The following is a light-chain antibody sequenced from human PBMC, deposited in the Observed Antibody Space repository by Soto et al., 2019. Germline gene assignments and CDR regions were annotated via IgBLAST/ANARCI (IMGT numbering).Light chain of an antibody. CDR1: RSVNNRY. CDR3: QEYGIPRT. J-gene: IGKJ1*01. Sequence: ETMLTQSPDTLSLSPGERATLSCRTSRSVNNRYLAWYQQKPGQAPRLLVYGATSRASGIPDRFSGSGSGTDFTLTINRVEPEDFAMYCCQEYGIPRTFGQGTKVDIK. V-gene: IGKV3-20*01. CDR2: GAT.